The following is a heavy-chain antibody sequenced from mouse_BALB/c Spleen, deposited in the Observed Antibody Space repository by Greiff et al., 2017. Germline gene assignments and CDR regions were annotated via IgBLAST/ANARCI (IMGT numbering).Heavy chain of an antibody. J-gene: IGHJ2*01. Sequence: VQLQESGAELVRPGSSVKISCKASGYAFSSYWMNWVKQRPGQGLEWIGQIYPGDGDTNYNGKFKGKATLTADKSSSTAYMQLSSLTSEDSAVYFCARKTTVVAFYLNYWGQGTTLTVSS. CDR2: IYPGDGDT. CDR3: ARKTTVVAFYLNY. V-gene: IGHV1-80*01. CDR1: GYAFSSYW. D-gene: IGHD1-1*01.